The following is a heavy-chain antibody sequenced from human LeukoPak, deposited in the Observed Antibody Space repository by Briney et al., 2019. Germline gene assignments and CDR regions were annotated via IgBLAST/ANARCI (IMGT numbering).Heavy chain of an antibody. CDR1: GDSINSYY. CDR3: ARDGDY. CDR2: IYYSGST. Sequence: SETLSLTCTVSGDSINSYYWSWIRQPPGKGLEWIGYIYYSGSTNYNPSLKSRVTISADTSKNQFSLKLTSVTAADTAVYYCARDGDYWGQGTLVTVSS. J-gene: IGHJ4*02. V-gene: IGHV4-59*01.